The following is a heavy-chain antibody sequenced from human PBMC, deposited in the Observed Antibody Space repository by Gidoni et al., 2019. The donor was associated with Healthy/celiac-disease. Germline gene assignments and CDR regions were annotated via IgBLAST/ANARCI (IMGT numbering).Heavy chain of an antibody. J-gene: IGHJ4*02. CDR1: GHTFTSYY. CDR3: ARASTRYDSSGRFDY. V-gene: IGHV1-46*01. D-gene: IGHD3-22*01. CDR2: INPSGGST. Sequence: QVQLVQSGAEVKKPGASVKVSCKASGHTFTSYYMHWVRQAPGQGLEWMGIINPSGGSTSYAQKFQGRVTMTRDTSTSTVYMELSSLRSENTAVYYCARASTRYDSSGRFDYWGQGTLVTVSS.